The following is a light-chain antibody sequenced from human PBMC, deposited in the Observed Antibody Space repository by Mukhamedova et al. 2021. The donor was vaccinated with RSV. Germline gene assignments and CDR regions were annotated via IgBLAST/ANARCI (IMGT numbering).Light chain of an antibody. V-gene: IGLV2-14*01. J-gene: IGLJ3*02. Sequence: QQYPGKAPRLIIYEVSKRPSGVSNRFSGSKSGNTASLTIPGLQAEDEADSYCSSYTSGNTWVFGGGIPLTVL. CDR2: EVS. CDR3: SSYTSGNTWV.